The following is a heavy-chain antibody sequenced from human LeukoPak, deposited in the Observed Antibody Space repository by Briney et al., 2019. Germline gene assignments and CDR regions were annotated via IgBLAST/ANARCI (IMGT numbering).Heavy chain of an antibody. Sequence: VASVKVSCKGSGYNFVGYYIHWVRQVPGQGLEWMGRINPRDGETSFAQKFQGRVTMTRDTSISTAYMELSRLRSDDTAVYYCARDAPPARYCSGGSCYIFDWFDPWGQGTLVTVSS. J-gene: IGHJ5*02. CDR1: GYNFVGYY. CDR2: INPRDGET. CDR3: ARDAPPARYCSGGSCYIFDWFDP. D-gene: IGHD2-15*01. V-gene: IGHV1-2*06.